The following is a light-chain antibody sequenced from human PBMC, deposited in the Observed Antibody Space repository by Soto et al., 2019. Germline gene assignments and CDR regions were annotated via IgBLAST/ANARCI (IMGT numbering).Light chain of an antibody. CDR3: QQCVTSPWT. CDR2: GAS. V-gene: IGKV3-20*01. Sequence: EFVLTQSPGTLSLSPGERATLSCRASQSVSSSYLAWYQQKPGQAPRLLIYGASSRATGIPDRFSGSGSGTDFTLTISRLEPEDFAVYYCQQCVTSPWTFGQGTKVDI. J-gene: IGKJ1*01. CDR1: QSVSSSY.